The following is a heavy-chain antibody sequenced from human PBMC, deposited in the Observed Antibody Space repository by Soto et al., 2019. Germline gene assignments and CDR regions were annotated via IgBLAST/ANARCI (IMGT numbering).Heavy chain of an antibody. CDR3: ARDTALVRSGYYYSGMDV. CDR1: GDTFSSYA. V-gene: IGHV1-69*13. J-gene: IGHJ6*02. Sequence: VASVKVSCKASGDTFSSYAISWVRQAPGQGPEWMGGIIPIFGSVNYAQKFQGRVTITADESTGTAYMELSSLRSEDTAVYYCARDTALVRSGYYYSGMDVWGQGTTVTVSS. D-gene: IGHD5-18*01. CDR2: IIPIFGSV.